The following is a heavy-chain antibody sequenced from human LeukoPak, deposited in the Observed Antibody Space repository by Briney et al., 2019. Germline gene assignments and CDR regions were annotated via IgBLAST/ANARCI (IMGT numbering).Heavy chain of an antibody. V-gene: IGHV4-4*07. D-gene: IGHD6-13*01. J-gene: IGHJ5*02. Sequence: SETLSLTCTVSGGSMSPYHWTWIRQPAGKGLEWIGRLHTSGNKNYNPSLKGRVTISVDTSKNQFSLEMTSVTAADTAVYLCARDPFRSSFGPWGQGILVTVSS. CDR1: GGSMSPYH. CDR2: LHTSGNK. CDR3: ARDPFRSSFGP.